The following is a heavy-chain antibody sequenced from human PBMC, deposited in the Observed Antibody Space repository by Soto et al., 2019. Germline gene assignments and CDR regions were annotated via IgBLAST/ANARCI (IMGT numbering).Heavy chain of an antibody. J-gene: IGHJ3*02. V-gene: IGHV4-61*01. CDR1: GDSGSSGNSY. Sequence: QVQLQESGPGLVKPSETLSLTCTVAGDSGSSGNSYWGWIRQPPGKGLEWIGYGYYSGSTQYNPSLKSRVTISVGTAKNQFSLKMTSVTAAVTSMFYCVRQYSADCSGGVCCHAFDIWGQGTMVTVSS. CDR2: GYYSGST. D-gene: IGHD2-15*01. CDR3: VRQYSADCSGGVCCHAFDI.